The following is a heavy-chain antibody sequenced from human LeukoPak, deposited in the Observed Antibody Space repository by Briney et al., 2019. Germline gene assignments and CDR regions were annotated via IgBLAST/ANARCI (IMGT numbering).Heavy chain of an antibody. CDR1: GFTFDDYG. Sequence: GGSLRLSCAASGFTFDDYGMSWVRQAPGKGLEWVSGINWNGGSTGYADSVEGRFTISRDNVKNSLYLQMNSLRAEDTAVYYCARVKGYSSSWFDYWGQGTLVTVSS. V-gene: IGHV3-20*04. D-gene: IGHD6-13*01. CDR2: INWNGGST. J-gene: IGHJ4*02. CDR3: ARVKGYSSSWFDY.